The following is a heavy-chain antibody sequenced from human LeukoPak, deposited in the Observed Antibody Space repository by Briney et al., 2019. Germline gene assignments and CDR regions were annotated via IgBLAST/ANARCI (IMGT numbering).Heavy chain of an antibody. CDR2: IYHSGST. Sequence: SETLSLTCAVSGGSISSGGYSWSWIRQPPGKGLEWIGYIYHSGSTYYNPSLKSRVTISVDRSKNQFSLKLSSVTAADTAVYYCARGIVVVITTYAFDIWGQGTMVTVSS. V-gene: IGHV4-30-2*01. CDR1: GGSISSGGYS. D-gene: IGHD3-22*01. J-gene: IGHJ3*02. CDR3: ARGIVVVITTYAFDI.